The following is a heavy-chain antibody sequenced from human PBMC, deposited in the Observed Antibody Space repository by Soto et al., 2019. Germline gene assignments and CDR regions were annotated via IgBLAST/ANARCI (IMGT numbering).Heavy chain of an antibody. D-gene: IGHD6-19*01. CDR1: GDSVYRNTAA. J-gene: IGHJ4*02. Sequence: SPTLLLTGAISGDSVYRNTAAWNLIRSSPSRGLVWLGRTYYRSSWRHDYAVSVKSRITVNPDTSKNHFSLQLNSVTPDDAAVYYCARGVAGTGFDRWRQGTRGTVDS. V-gene: IGHV6-1*01. CDR2: TYYRSSWRH. CDR3: ARGVAGTGFDR.